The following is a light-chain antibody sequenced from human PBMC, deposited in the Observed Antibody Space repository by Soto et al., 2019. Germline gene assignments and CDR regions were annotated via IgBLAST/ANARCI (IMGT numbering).Light chain of an antibody. V-gene: IGKV3-20*01. CDR3: QQYGSSPPNT. CDR2: DAS. CDR1: QSVSSSY. J-gene: IGKJ4*01. Sequence: EIVLTQSPGTLSLSPGERATLSCRASQSVSSSYLAWYQQKPGQAPRLLIYDASSRATGIPDRFSGSGSGTDFTLTISRLEPEDFAVYYCQQYGSSPPNTFGGGTKVEIK.